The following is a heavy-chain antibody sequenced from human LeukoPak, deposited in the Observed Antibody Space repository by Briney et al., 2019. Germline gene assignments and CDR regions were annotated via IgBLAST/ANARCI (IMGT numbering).Heavy chain of an antibody. D-gene: IGHD6-19*01. Sequence: ASVKVSCKASGYTFTSYYMHWVRQAPGQGLEWVGFINPSGGSASYSQKFQGRVTMTRDTSTSTVYMELSILRSEDTAVYYCARGPPYYSSGWLIDYWGQGTLVTVSS. CDR1: GYTFTSYY. CDR2: INPSGGSA. J-gene: IGHJ4*02. V-gene: IGHV1-46*01. CDR3: ARGPPYYSSGWLIDY.